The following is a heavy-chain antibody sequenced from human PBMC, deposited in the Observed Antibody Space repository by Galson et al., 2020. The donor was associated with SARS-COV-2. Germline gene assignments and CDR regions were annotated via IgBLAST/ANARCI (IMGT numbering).Heavy chain of an antibody. CDR2: IVVGSGHT. V-gene: IGHV1-58*01. CDR3: AADFTY. D-gene: IGHD3-10*01. J-gene: IGHJ4*02. CDR1: GFSLTSPT. Sequence: SVKVSCKASGFSLTSPTLQWVRQARGQSLEWIGWIVVGSGHTNYAQKFRERVTFTRDMPTNTGYMEVSSLRSDDTAVYYCAADFTYWGQGTLVTVSS.